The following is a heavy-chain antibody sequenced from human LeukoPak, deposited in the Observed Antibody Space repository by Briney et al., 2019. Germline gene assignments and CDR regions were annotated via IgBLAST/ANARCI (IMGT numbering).Heavy chain of an antibody. V-gene: IGHV3-33*01. D-gene: IGHD2-15*01. Sequence: GGSLRLSCAASGFTFSSYGMNWVRQAPGRGLEWVAVIWYDGSYKFYADSVKGRFTLSRDISKNTLYLQMDSLRAEDTAVYYCARVDCSGGSCRPYYYYGMDVWGQGTTVTVSS. CDR1: GFTFSSYG. CDR2: IWYDGSYK. J-gene: IGHJ6*02. CDR3: ARVDCSGGSCRPYYYYGMDV.